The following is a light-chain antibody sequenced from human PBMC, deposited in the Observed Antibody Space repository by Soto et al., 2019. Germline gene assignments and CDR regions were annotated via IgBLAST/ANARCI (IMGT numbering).Light chain of an antibody. CDR2: DAS. V-gene: IGKV1-33*01. Sequence: IKMTQSPSSLSASVGDRVTITCKASQDISDVLNWYQQQPGKAPKVLIYDASKLQTRVPSRFSGRGSGKDFTFTISSLQPAASGTYYCQQFYDLPITFGRGTRLEIK. CDR3: QQFYDLPIT. CDR1: QDISDV. J-gene: IGKJ5*01.